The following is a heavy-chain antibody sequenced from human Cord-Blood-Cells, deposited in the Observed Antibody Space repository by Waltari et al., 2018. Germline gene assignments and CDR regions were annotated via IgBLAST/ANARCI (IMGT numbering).Heavy chain of an antibody. D-gene: IGHD2-2*01. CDR3: ARSVVPAAKIDY. CDR2: SYYSGST. J-gene: IGHJ4*02. Sequence: QVQLQESGAGLVKPSEPLSLPCTVSGGSISSYYSSWIRHPPVKGLEWIGYSYYSGSTNYNPSLKRRVTISVDTSKNQFSLKLRSVTAADTAVYYCARSVVPAAKIDYWGQGTLVTVAS. V-gene: IGHV4-59*01. CDR1: GGSISSYY.